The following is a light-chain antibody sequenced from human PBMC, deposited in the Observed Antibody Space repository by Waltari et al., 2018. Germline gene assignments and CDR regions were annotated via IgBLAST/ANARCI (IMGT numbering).Light chain of an antibody. J-gene: IGKJ5*01. Sequence: DIVMTQSPLSLPVTPGEPASISCRSSQSLLHSNGYNYLDWYLQKPMQSPQLLIYLGSNRASGGPDRFSGSGSGTDFTLKISRVEAEDVGVYYCMQALQTPITFGQGTRLEIK. CDR1: QSLLHSNGYNY. V-gene: IGKV2-28*01. CDR2: LGS. CDR3: MQALQTPIT.